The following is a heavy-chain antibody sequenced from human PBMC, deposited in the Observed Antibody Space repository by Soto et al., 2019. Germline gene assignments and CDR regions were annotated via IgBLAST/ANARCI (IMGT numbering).Heavy chain of an antibody. CDR1: GFTFSSYG. J-gene: IGHJ4*02. D-gene: IGHD6-13*01. CDR3: AKVGRPGIAAAVPPYFDY. Sequence: GGSLRLSCAASGFTFSSYGMHWVRQAPGKGLEWVAVISYDGSNKYYADSVKGRFTISRDNSKNTLYLQMNSLGAEDTAVYYCAKVGRPGIAAAVPPYFDYWGQGTLVTVSS. V-gene: IGHV3-30*18. CDR2: ISYDGSNK.